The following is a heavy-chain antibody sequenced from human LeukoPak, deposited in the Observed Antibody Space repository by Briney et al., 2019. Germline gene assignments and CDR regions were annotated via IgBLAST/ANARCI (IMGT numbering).Heavy chain of an antibody. CDR2: IHHSGST. Sequence: PSETLSLTCTVSGGSISSGGYYWSWVRQPPGRGLEWIGHIHHSGSTYYNPSLKSRVTILVDRSKNQFSLKLSSVTAADTAVYYCARYFGGVTPFDYWGQGTLVTVSS. CDR3: ARYFGGVTPFDY. J-gene: IGHJ4*02. D-gene: IGHD3-16*01. V-gene: IGHV4-30-2*01. CDR1: GGSISSGGYY.